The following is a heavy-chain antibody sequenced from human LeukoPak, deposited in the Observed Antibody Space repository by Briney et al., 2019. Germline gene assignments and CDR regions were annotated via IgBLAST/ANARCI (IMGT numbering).Heavy chain of an antibody. CDR1: GYSFSNYW. CDR3: ARAPTSVSNPYYFDS. Sequence: GESLKISCKGSGYSFSNYWIAWVRQMPGKGLEYMGIIYPGDYDTRYSPSFRGQVTISVDKSIATAYLQWASLKASDTATYYRARAPTSVSNPYYFDSWGQGTLVTVSS. J-gene: IGHJ4*02. V-gene: IGHV5-51*01. D-gene: IGHD4-11*01. CDR2: IYPGDYDT.